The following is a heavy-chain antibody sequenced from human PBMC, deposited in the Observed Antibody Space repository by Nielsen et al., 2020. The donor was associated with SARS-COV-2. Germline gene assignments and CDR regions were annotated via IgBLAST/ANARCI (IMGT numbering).Heavy chain of an antibody. CDR2: FDPEDGET. CDR3: ATGSSGWYYRITSVFDI. D-gene: IGHD6-19*01. V-gene: IGHV1-24*01. Sequence: VKVSCKVSGYTLTELSMHWVRQAPGKGLEWMGGFDPEDGETIYAQKFQGRVTMTEDTSTDTAYMELSSLRSEDTAVYYCATGSSGWYYRITSVFDIWGQGTMVTVSS. CDR1: GYTLTELS. J-gene: IGHJ3*02.